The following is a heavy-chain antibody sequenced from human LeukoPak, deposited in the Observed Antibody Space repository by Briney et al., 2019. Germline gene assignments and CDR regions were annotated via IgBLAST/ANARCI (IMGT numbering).Heavy chain of an antibody. D-gene: IGHD3-22*01. CDR2: ISSNGGST. J-gene: IGHJ4*02. CDR3: ARDFYDSSGHTYFDY. Sequence: GGSLRLSCAASGFTFSSYAMHWVRQAPGKGLEYVSAISSNGGSTYYANSVKGRFTISRDNSKNTLYLQMGSLRAEDMAVYYCARDFYDSSGHTYFDYWGQGTLVTVSS. CDR1: GFTFSSYA. V-gene: IGHV3-64*01.